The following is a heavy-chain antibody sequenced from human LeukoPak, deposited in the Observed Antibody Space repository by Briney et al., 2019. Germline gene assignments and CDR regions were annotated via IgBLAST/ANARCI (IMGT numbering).Heavy chain of an antibody. CDR2: INHSGST. CDR3: ARGGAAYCSSTSCYVPARDYYGTDV. J-gene: IGHJ6*04. D-gene: IGHD2-2*01. Sequence: PSETLSLTCAVYGGSFSGYYWSWIRQPPGKGLEWIGEINHSGSTNYNPSLKSRVTISVDTSKNQFSLKLSSVTAADTAVYYCARGGAAYCSSTSCYVPARDYYGTDVWGKGTTVTVSS. CDR1: GGSFSGYY. V-gene: IGHV4-34*01.